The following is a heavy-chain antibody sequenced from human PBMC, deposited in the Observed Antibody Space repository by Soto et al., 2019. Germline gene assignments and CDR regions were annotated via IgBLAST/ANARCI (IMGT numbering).Heavy chain of an antibody. CDR1: GYTFTSYA. CDR2: INAGNGNT. D-gene: IGHD3-22*01. V-gene: IGHV1-3*01. Sequence: QVQLVQSGAEVKKPGASVKVSCKASGYTFTSYAMHWVRQAPGQSLERMGWINAGNGNTKYSQKFQGRVTITRDTPASTAYMELSSLRSEDTAVYYCARGDYYDIHDYWGQGTLVTVSS. CDR3: ARGDYYDIHDY. J-gene: IGHJ4*02.